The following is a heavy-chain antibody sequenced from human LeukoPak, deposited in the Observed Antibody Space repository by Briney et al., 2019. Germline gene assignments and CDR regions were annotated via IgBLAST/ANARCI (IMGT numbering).Heavy chain of an antibody. CDR2: LTGGGGT. D-gene: IGHD1-20*01. V-gene: IGHV3-23*01. CDR1: GFTFTNYA. CDR3: AKVKWKLIGYFDY. J-gene: IGHJ4*02. Sequence: GGSLRLSCAASGFTFTNYAMSWVRQAPGKGLEWASVLTGGGGTYYADSVKGRFTNSRDDSKNTLFLQMNSLRAEDTAVYFCAKVKWKLIGYFDYWGQGTLVTVSS.